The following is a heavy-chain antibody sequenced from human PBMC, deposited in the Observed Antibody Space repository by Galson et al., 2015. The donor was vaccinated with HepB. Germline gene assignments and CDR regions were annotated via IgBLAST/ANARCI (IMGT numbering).Heavy chain of an antibody. CDR3: TTGGV. Sequence: ETLSLTCSVSGGSVSSGSYYWNWIRQPPGQGLEWIGYIYYSGITNYNPSLKSRVTISLDTSNNQFSLKLSSLTAADTAVYYCTTGGVWGQGTTVTVSS. CDR1: GGSVSSGSYY. V-gene: IGHV4-61*01. J-gene: IGHJ6*02. CDR2: IYYSGIT. D-gene: IGHD3-16*01.